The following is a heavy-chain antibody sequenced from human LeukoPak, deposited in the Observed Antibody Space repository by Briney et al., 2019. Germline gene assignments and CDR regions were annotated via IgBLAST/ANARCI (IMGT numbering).Heavy chain of an antibody. Sequence: GGSLRLSCAASGFTFSSYAMSWVRQAPGKGLEWVSGISGSGGSTFHADSVKGRVTISRDNSKNTLYVEINTLRADDTAVYYCVRYASGWYSPFDYWGQGILVTVSS. J-gene: IGHJ4*02. CDR2: ISGSGGST. V-gene: IGHV3-23*01. D-gene: IGHD6-19*01. CDR3: VRYASGWYSPFDY. CDR1: GFTFSSYA.